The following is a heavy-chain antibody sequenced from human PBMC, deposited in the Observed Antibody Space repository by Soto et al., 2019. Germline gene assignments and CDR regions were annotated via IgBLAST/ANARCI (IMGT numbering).Heavy chain of an antibody. CDR1: GGSFSGYY. J-gene: IGHJ4*02. Sequence: SETLSLTCAVYGGSFSGYYWSWIRQPPGKGLEWIGEINHSGSTNYNPSLKSRVTISVDTSKNQFSLKLSSVTAADTAVYYCAKIAAAGPDYWGQGTPVTVSS. CDR3: AKIAAAGPDY. CDR2: INHSGST. V-gene: IGHV4-34*01. D-gene: IGHD6-13*01.